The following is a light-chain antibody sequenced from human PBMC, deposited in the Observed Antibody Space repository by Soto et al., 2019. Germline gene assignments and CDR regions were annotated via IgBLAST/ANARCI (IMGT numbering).Light chain of an antibody. J-gene: IGKJ1*01. Sequence: DIVMTQSPDSLAVSLGERATINCKSSQSVLYSSNNKNYLAWYQQKPGQPPKLLIYWASTRESGVPYRFSGSGSGTDFTITISSLQAEDVAVYYCQQYYSTPRTFGQGTKVEIK. CDR3: QQYYSTPRT. V-gene: IGKV4-1*01. CDR2: WAS. CDR1: QSVLYSSNNKNY.